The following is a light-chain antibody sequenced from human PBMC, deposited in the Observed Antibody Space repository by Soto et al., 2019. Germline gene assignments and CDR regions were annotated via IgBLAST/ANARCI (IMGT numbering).Light chain of an antibody. J-gene: IGKJ4*01. CDR1: QSVSSSF. CDR3: QQYDSSPLT. CDR2: GAS. V-gene: IGKV3-20*01. Sequence: EIVLTQSPGTLSLSPGERATLSCRASQSVSSSFLAWFQQKPGQGPRLVIYGASSRATGIPDRFSGSGSGTDFTLTISRLEPEDFAVYYCQQYDSSPLTFGGGTKVEIK.